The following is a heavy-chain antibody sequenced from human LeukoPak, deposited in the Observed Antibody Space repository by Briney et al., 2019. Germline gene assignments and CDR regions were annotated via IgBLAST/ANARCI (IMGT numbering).Heavy chain of an antibody. CDR2: ISSSSSYI. V-gene: IGHV3-21*01. CDR1: GFTFSSYC. CDR3: AKDLRSSADSKMGAADY. J-gene: IGHJ4*02. D-gene: IGHD1-26*01. Sequence: PGGSLRLSCAASGFTFSSYCMDWVRQTPGKGLEWVSSISSSSSYIYYADSVKGRFNISRDNAKNSLYLQMNSLRAGDTGVYYCAKDLRSSADSKMGAADYWGQGTLVTVSS.